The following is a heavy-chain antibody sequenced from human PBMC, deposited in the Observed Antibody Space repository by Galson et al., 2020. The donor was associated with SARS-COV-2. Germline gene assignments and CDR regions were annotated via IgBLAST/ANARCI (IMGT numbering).Heavy chain of an antibody. CDR2: ISGGSASK. CDR3: AKTPSEGTFFCNSFRLDY. CDR1: GFTFGDFA. J-gene: IGHJ4*01. Sequence: GGSLRLSCAASGFTFGDFAMTWVRHAPGKGLEWVSSISGGSASKYYADSVKGRFTISRDNSKSTLYLQMNSLSAEDTARYYCAKTPSEGTFFCNSFRLDYWGQGSLVTVSS. V-gene: IGHV3-23*01. D-gene: IGHD2-2*01.